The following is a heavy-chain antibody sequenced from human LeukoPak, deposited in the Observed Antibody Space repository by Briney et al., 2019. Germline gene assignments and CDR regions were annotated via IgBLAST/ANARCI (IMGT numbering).Heavy chain of an antibody. J-gene: IGHJ5*02. CDR2: IYSGGST. D-gene: IGHD1-14*01. CDR3: ARVRGYNTAVNWFDP. Sequence: GGSLRLSCAASGFTVSSNYMSWVRQAPGKGLEWVPVIYSGGSTYYADSVKGRFTISRDNSKNTLYLQMNSLRAEDTAVYYCARVRGYNTAVNWFDPWGQGTLVTVSS. V-gene: IGHV3-66*01. CDR1: GFTVSSNY.